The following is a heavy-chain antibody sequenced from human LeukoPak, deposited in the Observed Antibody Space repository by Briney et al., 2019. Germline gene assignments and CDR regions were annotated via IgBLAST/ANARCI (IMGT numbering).Heavy chain of an antibody. D-gene: IGHD5-24*01. CDR1: GGSFSGYY. V-gene: IGHV4-34*01. CDR2: INHSGST. J-gene: IGHJ4*02. Sequence: TSETLSLTCAVYGGSFSGYYWSWIRQPPGKGLEWIGEINHSGSTNYNPSLKSRVTISVDTSKNQFSLKLSSVTAADTAAYYCARVVSGRDGYNFLTRRGYFDYWGQGTLVTVSS. CDR3: ARVVSGRDGYNFLTRRGYFDY.